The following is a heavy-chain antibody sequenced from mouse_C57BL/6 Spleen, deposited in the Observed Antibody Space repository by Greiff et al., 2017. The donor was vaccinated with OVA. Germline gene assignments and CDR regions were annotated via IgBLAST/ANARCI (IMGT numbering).Heavy chain of an antibody. J-gene: IGHJ3*01. CDR3: ASQSMVTTEAWFAY. CDR2: INPNYGTT. CDR1: GYSFTDYN. V-gene: IGHV1-39*01. D-gene: IGHD2-2*01. Sequence: EVQLQQSGPELVKPGASVKISCKASGYSFTDYNMNWVKQSNGKSLEWIGVINPNYGTTSYNQKFKGKATLTVDQSSSTAYMQLNSLTSEDSAVYYCASQSMVTTEAWFAYWGQGTLVTVSA.